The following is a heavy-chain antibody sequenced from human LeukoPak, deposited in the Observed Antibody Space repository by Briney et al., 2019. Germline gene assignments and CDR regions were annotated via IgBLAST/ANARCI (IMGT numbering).Heavy chain of an antibody. CDR2: ISSSSSYI. J-gene: IGHJ6*02. D-gene: IGHD6-13*01. V-gene: IGHV3-21*01. CDR1: GFTFSSYS. CDR3: ASIHLSRPELVHPLRGYGMDV. Sequence: PGGSLRLSCAASGFTFSSYSMNWVRQAPGKGLEWVSSISSSSSYIYYADSVKGRFTISRDNAKNSLYLQMNSLRAEDTAVYYCASIHLSRPELVHPLRGYGMDVWGQGTTVTVSS.